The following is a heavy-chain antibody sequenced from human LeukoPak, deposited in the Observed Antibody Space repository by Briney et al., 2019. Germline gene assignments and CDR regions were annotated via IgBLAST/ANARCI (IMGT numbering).Heavy chain of an antibody. Sequence: SMKVSCKASGYTFTGYYMHWVRQAPGQGLELMGWINPNSGGTNYAQKFQGRVTMTRDTSISTAYMELSRLRSDDTAVYYCARGVSGEYYYYMDVWGKGTTVTVSS. V-gene: IGHV1-2*02. CDR3: ARGVSGEYYYYMDV. D-gene: IGHD3-10*01. CDR2: INPNSGGT. CDR1: GYTFTGYY. J-gene: IGHJ6*03.